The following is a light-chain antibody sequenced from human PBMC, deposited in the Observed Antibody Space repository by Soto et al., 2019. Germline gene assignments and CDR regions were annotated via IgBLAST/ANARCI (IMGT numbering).Light chain of an antibody. Sequence: DIVMTQSPDSLAVSLGERATINCKSSQSVLYSSNNKNYLAWYQQKPGPPPKLLIYWASTRESGFPDRFSGSGSGTDFTLTISSLQAEDVAVYYCQQSYSTQITFGQGTRRQIK. CDR3: QQSYSTQIT. V-gene: IGKV4-1*01. CDR1: QSVLYSSNNKNY. CDR2: WAS. J-gene: IGKJ5*01.